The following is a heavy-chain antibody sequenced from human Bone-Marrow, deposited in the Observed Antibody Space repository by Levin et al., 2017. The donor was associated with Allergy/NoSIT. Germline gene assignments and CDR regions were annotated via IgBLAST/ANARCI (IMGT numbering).Heavy chain of an antibody. CDR2: IYYSGST. CDR3: ARGSDGSGGHYDYYMDV. D-gene: IGHD3-10*01. V-gene: IGHV4-39*01. Sequence: SETLSLTCTVSGGSISSSSYYWGWIRQPPGTGLEWIGSIYYSGSTYYNPSLKSRVTISVDTSKNQFSLKLSSVTAADTAVYYCARGSDGSGGHYDYYMDVWGKGTTVTVSS. J-gene: IGHJ6*03. CDR1: GGSISSSSYY.